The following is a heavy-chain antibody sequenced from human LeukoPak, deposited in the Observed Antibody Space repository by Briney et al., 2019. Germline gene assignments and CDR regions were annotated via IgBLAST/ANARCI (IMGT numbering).Heavy chain of an antibody. CDR3: AGPDYYGSGTGFDY. J-gene: IGHJ4*02. D-gene: IGHD3-10*01. Sequence: SETLSLTCAVYGGSFSGYYWSWIRQPPGKGLEWIGEINHSGSTNYNPSLKSRVTISVDTSKNQFSLKLSSVTAADTAVYYCAGPDYYGSGTGFDYWGQGTLVTVSS. V-gene: IGHV4-34*01. CDR2: INHSGST. CDR1: GGSFSGYY.